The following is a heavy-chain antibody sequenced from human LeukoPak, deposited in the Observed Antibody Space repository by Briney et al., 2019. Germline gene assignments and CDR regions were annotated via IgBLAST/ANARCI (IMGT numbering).Heavy chain of an antibody. D-gene: IGHD6-13*01. CDR2: IYYSGSA. J-gene: IGHJ4*02. CDR3: ARFAAAACYFDY. Sequence: SETLSLTCTVPGGSISIYYWSWIRQPPGKGLEWIGYIYYSGSANYNPSLKSRVTISVDTSKNQFSLKVTSVTAADTAVYYCARFAAAACYFDYWGQGTLVTVSS. CDR1: GGSISIYY. V-gene: IGHV4-59*01.